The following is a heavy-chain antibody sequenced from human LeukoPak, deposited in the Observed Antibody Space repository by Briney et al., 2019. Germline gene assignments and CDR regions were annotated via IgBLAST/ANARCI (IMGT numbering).Heavy chain of an antibody. V-gene: IGHV4-4*02. CDR2: MYHSGST. CDR3: ARGRYYYDSSGYPNWFDP. D-gene: IGHD3-22*01. Sequence: SGTLSLTCAVSGGSISSINWWSWVRQPPGKGLEWIGEMYHSGSTNYNPSLKSRVTISVDKSKNQFSLKLSSVTAADTAVYYCARGRYYYDSSGYPNWFDPWGQGTLVTVSS. J-gene: IGHJ5*02. CDR1: GGSISSINW.